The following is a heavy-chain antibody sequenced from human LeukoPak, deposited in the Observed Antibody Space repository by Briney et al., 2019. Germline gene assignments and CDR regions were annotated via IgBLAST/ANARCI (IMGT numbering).Heavy chain of an antibody. CDR2: ISWDGGST. D-gene: IGHD1-14*01. CDR1: GFTFDDYA. V-gene: IGHV3-43D*03. CDR3: AKNRNGGGFPMDV. Sequence: GGSLRLSCAASGFTFDDYAMHWVRQAPGKGLEWVSLISWDGGSTYYADSVKGQFTISRDNSKNSLYLQMNSLRAEDTALYYCAKNRNGGGFPMDVWGKGTTVTVSS. J-gene: IGHJ6*03.